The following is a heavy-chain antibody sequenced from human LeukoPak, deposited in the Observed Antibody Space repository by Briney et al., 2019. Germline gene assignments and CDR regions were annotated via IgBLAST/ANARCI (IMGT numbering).Heavy chain of an antibody. CDR1: GYTFTSYG. CDR3: ARSPLGYDSSGYDYFDY. CDR2: ISAYNGNT. V-gene: IGHV1-18*01. J-gene: IGHJ4*02. Sequence: ASVKVSCKASGYTFTSYGISWVRQAPGQGLEWMGWISAYNGNTNYAQKLQGRVTMTTDTSTSTAYMELRSLRSDDTAVYYCARSPLGYDSSGYDYFDYWGQGTLVTVSS. D-gene: IGHD3-22*01.